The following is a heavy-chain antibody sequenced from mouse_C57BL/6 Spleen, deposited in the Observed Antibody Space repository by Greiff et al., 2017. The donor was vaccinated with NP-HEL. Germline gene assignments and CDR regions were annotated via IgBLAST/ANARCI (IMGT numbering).Heavy chain of an antibody. V-gene: IGHV1-59*01. CDR3: TRVSNGYYGFDY. D-gene: IGHD2-3*01. CDR2: IDPSDSYT. J-gene: IGHJ2*01. CDR1: GYTFTSYW. Sequence: QVQLQQPGAELVRPGTSVKLSCKASGYTFTSYWMHWVKQRPGQGLEWIGVIDPSDSYTNYNQKFKGKATLTVDTSSSTAYMQLSSLTSEDSAVYYCTRVSNGYYGFDYWGQGTTLTVSS.